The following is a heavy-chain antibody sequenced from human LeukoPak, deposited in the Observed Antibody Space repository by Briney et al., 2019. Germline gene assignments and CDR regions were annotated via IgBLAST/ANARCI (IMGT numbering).Heavy chain of an antibody. CDR1: GFTFSNAW. Sequence: GGSLRLSCAASGFTFSNAWMSWVRQAPGKGLEWVGRIKSKTDGGTTDYAAPAKGRFTISRDDSKNTLYLQMNSLKTEDTAVYYCTTGWAIGYLCYWGQGTLVTVSS. CDR2: IKSKTDGGTT. CDR3: TTGWAIGYLCY. V-gene: IGHV3-15*01. D-gene: IGHD2-21*01. J-gene: IGHJ4*02.